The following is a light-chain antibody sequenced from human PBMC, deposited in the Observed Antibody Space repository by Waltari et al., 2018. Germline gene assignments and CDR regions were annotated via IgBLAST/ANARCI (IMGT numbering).Light chain of an antibody. CDR1: QNIGRY. J-gene: IGKJ1*01. Sequence: EIMLTQSPGTLSLSPGERATLSCRASQNIGRYLVWYQQKPGQAPRLLIYEASRRATGIPDRFSSSGSGTDFSLTISRLEPEDFAVYYCQNHERLPATFGQGTKVEIK. CDR2: EAS. V-gene: IGKV3-20*01. CDR3: QNHERLPAT.